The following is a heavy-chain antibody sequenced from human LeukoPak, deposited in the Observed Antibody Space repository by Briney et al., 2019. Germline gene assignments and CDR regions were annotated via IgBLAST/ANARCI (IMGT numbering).Heavy chain of an antibody. V-gene: IGHV3-23*01. CDR2: IDPIGSYT. D-gene: IGHD4-17*01. Sequence: PGGSLRLSRAASGFSFGNYSMGWVRPAPGKGLAWVSSIDPIGSYTPSPPSVKGRFTISRDNSENTVYLQVNSLRAEDTAVDSCAKISTGTENFHHWGQGTLVTVSS. CDR3: AKISTGTENFHH. CDR1: GFSFGNYS. J-gene: IGHJ4*02.